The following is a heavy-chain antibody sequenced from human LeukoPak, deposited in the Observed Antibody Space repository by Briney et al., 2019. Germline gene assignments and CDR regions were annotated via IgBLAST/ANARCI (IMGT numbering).Heavy chain of an antibody. CDR2: MNPNSGNT. D-gene: IGHD3-3*01. CDR3: ARGNKLTIFGVVKSLLDP. V-gene: IGHV1-8*03. Sequence: GASVKVSCKASGYTFTSYDINWVRQATGQGLEWMGWMNPNSGNTGYAQKFQGRVTITRNTSISTAYMELSSLRSEDTAVYYCARGNKLTIFGVVKSLLDPWGQGTLVTVSS. J-gene: IGHJ5*02. CDR1: GYTFTSYD.